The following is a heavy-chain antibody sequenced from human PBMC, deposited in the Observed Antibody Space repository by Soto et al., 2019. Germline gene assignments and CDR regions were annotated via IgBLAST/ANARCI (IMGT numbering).Heavy chain of an antibody. J-gene: IGHJ5*02. D-gene: IGHD3-22*01. V-gene: IGHV2-5*01. CDR2: IYWNDDK. CDR3: AHSDRSGYPFNWFDP. Sequence: QITLNESGPTLVKPTQTLTLTCTFSGFSLSTSGVGVGWIRQPPGKALEWLALIYWNDDKRYSPSLKSRLTITKDTSKNQVVLTMTNMDPVDTATYYCAHSDRSGYPFNWFDPWGQGTLVTVSS. CDR1: GFSLSTSGVG.